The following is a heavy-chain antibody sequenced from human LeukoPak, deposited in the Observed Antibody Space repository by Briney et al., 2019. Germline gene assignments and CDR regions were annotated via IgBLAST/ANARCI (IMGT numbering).Heavy chain of an antibody. J-gene: IGHJ6*03. CDR3: AREGATEGYYYYYMDV. CDR2: TYYRSKWYN. D-gene: IGHD1-26*01. Sequence: SQTLSLTCAISGDSVSSNSAAWNWIRQPPSRGLEWLGRTYYRSKWYNDYAVSVKSRITINPDTSKNQFSLQLNSVTPEDTAVYYCAREGATEGYYYYYMDVRGKGTTVTISS. V-gene: IGHV6-1*01. CDR1: GDSVSSNSAA.